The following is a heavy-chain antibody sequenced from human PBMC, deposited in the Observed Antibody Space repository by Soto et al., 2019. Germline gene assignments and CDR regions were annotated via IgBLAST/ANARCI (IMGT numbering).Heavy chain of an antibody. CDR3: TAVDIVSTPFDY. J-gene: IGHJ4*02. V-gene: IGHV3-48*02. CDR1: GFSFSSYS. Sequence: EVQLVESGGGLVQPGGSLRLSCAASGFSFSSYSMNWVRQAPGKGLEWVSFISDSGSTIYYADPVKGRLTISRDNAKNSMYLEMNSLRDEDTAVYYCTAVDIVSTPFDYWGQGTLVTVSS. D-gene: IGHD5-12*01. CDR2: ISDSGSTI.